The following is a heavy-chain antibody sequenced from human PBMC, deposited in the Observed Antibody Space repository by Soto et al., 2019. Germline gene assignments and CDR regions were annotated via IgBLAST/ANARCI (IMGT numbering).Heavy chain of an antibody. D-gene: IGHD3-3*01. J-gene: IGHJ4*02. Sequence: PGGSLRLSCAASGFTFSSYSMNWVRQAPGKGLEWVSYISSSSSTIYYADSVKGRFTISRDNAKNSLYLQMNSLRAEDTAVYYCARDSVPYYDFWSGYPADFDYWGQGTLVTVSS. CDR3: ARDSVPYYDFWSGYPADFDY. CDR2: ISSSSSTI. V-gene: IGHV3-48*01. CDR1: GFTFSSYS.